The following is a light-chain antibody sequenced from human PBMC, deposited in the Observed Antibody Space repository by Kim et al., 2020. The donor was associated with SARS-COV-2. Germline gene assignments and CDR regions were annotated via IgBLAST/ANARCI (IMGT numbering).Light chain of an antibody. CDR3: QHYRSSSPWT. J-gene: IGKJ1*01. Sequence: DIQMTQSPSTLSASVGDRVTISCRASQSVGNWLAWYQQKPGRAPKLLIYDVSNLDSGVPSRFSGSGSGTEFTLAISSLQPDDFAPYYCQHYRSSSPWTFGDGTKMYIK. CDR1: QSVGNW. CDR2: DVS. V-gene: IGKV1-5*01.